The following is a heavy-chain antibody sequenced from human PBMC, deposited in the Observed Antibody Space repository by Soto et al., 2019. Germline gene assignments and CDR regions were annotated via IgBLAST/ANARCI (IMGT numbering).Heavy chain of an antibody. V-gene: IGHV3-23*01. CDR1: GFTFSSHA. J-gene: IGHJ4*02. CDR2: VDGSGGDT. CDR3: AKEIFAAAYAATSAFDL. Sequence: GGSLRLSCAASGFTFSSHAMGGLRQAPGTGPEWVAFVDGSGGDTSYADSVKGRFIISRDNSDNSLFLHMNSLRAEDTGRYFCAKEIFAAAYAATSAFDLWGQGTLVTVSS. D-gene: IGHD2-8*01.